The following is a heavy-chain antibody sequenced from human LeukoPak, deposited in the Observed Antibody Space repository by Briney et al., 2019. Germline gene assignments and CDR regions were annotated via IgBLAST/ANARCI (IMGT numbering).Heavy chain of an antibody. D-gene: IGHD3-16*01. CDR3: AKVYDEGPNYFDY. CDR1: GFTFSSHA. Sequence: GGSLRLSCAASGFTFSSHAMSWVRQAPGKGLEWVSAISGSGGSTYYADSVKGRFTISRDNSKNTLYLQMNSLRAEDTAVYYCAKVYDEGPNYFDYWGQGTLVTVSS. J-gene: IGHJ4*02. CDR2: ISGSGGST. V-gene: IGHV3-23*01.